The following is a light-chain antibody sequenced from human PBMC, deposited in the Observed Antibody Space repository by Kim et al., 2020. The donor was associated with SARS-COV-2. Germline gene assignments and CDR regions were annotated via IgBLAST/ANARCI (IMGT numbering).Light chain of an antibody. Sequence: PASSTDMYSQSLGYSDTNTYLNWFQQRPGQSPRRLIYKVSNRDSGVPDIFSGSGSGTYFTLKISMVEAEDVGFYYCLQGTHWPWTFGQGTKVDIK. J-gene: IGKJ1*01. CDR1: QSLGYSDTNTY. V-gene: IGKV2-30*01. CDR3: LQGTHWPWT. CDR2: KVS.